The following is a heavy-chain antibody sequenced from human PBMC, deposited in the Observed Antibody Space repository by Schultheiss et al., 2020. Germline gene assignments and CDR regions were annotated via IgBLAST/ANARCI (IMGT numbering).Heavy chain of an antibody. Sequence: GGSLRLSCAASGFTLSDYSMNWVRQAPGKGLEWVSYISSSSSTTYYADSVKGRFTISRDNVKNSLYLQMNSLRAEDTAVYYCARPNIAAAGTKPYYYYMDVWGKGTTVTVSS. CDR3: ARPNIAAAGTKPYYYYMDV. CDR1: GFTLSDYS. J-gene: IGHJ6*03. CDR2: ISSSSSTT. D-gene: IGHD6-13*01. V-gene: IGHV3-48*01.